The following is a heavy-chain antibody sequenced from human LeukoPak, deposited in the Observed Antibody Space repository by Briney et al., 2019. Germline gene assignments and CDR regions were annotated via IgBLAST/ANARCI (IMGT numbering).Heavy chain of an antibody. J-gene: IGHJ6*02. D-gene: IGHD6-19*01. CDR1: GYTFTSYG. Sequence: GASVKVSCKASGYTFTSYGISWVRQAPGQGLEWMGWISAYNSNTNYAQKLQGRVTMTTDTSTSTAYMELRSLRADDTAVYYCARDPGYSSGWYGYGMDVWGQGTTVTVSS. V-gene: IGHV1-18*01. CDR2: ISAYNSNT. CDR3: ARDPGYSSGWYGYGMDV.